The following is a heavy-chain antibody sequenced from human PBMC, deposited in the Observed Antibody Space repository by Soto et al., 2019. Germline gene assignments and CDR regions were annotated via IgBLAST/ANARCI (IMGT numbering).Heavy chain of an antibody. CDR3: AGAVNDYDSRGYRTSYFDY. V-gene: IGHV4-34*09. CDR2: INHSGST. CDR1: GGSFSGYY. Sequence: PSETLSLTCAVYGGSFSGYYWSWIRQPPGKGLEWIGEINHSGSTNYNPSLKSRVAISVDPSKSHFSLNLNSVTAADTAIYYCAGAVNDYDSRGYRTSYFDYWGHGTLVTVSS. J-gene: IGHJ4*01. D-gene: IGHD3-22*01.